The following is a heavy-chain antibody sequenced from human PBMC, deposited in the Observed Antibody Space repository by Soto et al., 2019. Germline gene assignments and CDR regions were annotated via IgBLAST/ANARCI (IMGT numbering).Heavy chain of an antibody. Sequence: PGGSLRLSCTASGFTFGDYAMSWVRQAPGKGLEWVGFIRSKAYGGTTEYAASVKGRFTISRDDSKSIAYLQMNSLKTEDTAVYYCTRTTISYGMHVWGHGTTLTVSS. CDR3: TRTTISYGMHV. CDR2: IRSKAYGGTT. J-gene: IGHJ6*02. CDR1: GFTFGDYA. V-gene: IGHV3-49*04. D-gene: IGHD3-3*01.